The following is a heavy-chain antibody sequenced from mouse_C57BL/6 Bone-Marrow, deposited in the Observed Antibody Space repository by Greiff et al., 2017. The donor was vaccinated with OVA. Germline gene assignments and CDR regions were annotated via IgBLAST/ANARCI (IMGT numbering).Heavy chain of an antibody. CDR3: ARDTMITYFDY. CDR2: ISDGGSYT. J-gene: IGHJ2*01. Sequence: EVQRVESGGGLVKPGGSLKLSCAASGFTFSSYAMSWVRQTPEKRLEWVATISDGGSYTYYPDNVKGRFTISRDNAKNNQYLQMSHLKSEDTAMYYCARDTMITYFDYWGQGTTLTVSS. CDR1: GFTFSSYA. D-gene: IGHD2-4*01. V-gene: IGHV5-4*01.